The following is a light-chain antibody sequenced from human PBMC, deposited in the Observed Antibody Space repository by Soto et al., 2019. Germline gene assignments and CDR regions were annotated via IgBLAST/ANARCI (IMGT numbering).Light chain of an antibody. Sequence: QSVLTQPASVSGSPGQSITISCTGPNSDVGSYSFVSWYQHVPGKAPKLMMYEDTKRPSGVSNRFSGSKSGNTASLTISVLQAEDEAHYFCCSYAGSRTYVIFGGGTKLTVL. CDR3: CSYAGSRTYVI. J-gene: IGLJ2*01. CDR2: EDT. V-gene: IGLV2-23*01. CDR1: NSDVGSYSF.